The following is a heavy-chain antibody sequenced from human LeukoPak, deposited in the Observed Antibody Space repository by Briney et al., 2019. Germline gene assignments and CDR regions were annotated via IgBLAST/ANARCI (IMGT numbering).Heavy chain of an antibody. Sequence: PGESLRLSCAASGFTFSSYSMNWVRQAPGKGLEWVSSISSSSNYIYYADSVKGRFTISRDNAKNSLYLQMNSLRAEDTAVYYCSGYYGMDVWGKGTTVTVSS. CDR2: ISSSSNYI. CDR1: GFTFSSYS. CDR3: SGYYGMDV. V-gene: IGHV3-21*01. J-gene: IGHJ6*04.